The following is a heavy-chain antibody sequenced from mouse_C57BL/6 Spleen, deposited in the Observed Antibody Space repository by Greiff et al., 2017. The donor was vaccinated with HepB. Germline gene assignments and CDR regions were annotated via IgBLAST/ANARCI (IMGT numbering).Heavy chain of an antibody. CDR1: GFTFSSYA. Sequence: DVKLVESGGGLVKPGGSLKLSCAASGFTFSSYAMSWVRQTPEKRLEWVATISDGGSYTYYPDNVKGRFTISRDNAKNNLYLQMSHLKSEDTAMYYCARDRGSGFVDYWGQGTSVTVSS. J-gene: IGHJ4*01. D-gene: IGHD3-1*01. CDR3: ARDRGSGFVDY. CDR2: ISDGGSYT. V-gene: IGHV5-4*01.